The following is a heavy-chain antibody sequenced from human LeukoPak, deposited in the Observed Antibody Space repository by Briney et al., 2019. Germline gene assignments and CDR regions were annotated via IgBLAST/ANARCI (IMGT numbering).Heavy chain of an antibody. CDR1: GYTFTSYG. D-gene: IGHD1-26*01. CDR3: ARDSRVGSRSFDI. CDR2: ISAYNGNT. Sequence: GASVKVSCKASGYTFTSYGISWVRQAPGQGLEWMGWISAYNGNTNYAQKFQGRVTITADESTSTAYMELSSLRSEDTAVYYCARDSRVGSRSFDIWGQGTMVTVSS. J-gene: IGHJ3*02. V-gene: IGHV1-18*01.